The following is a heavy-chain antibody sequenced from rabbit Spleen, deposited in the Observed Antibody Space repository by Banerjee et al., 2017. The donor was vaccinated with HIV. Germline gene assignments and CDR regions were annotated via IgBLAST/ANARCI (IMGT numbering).Heavy chain of an antibody. CDR1: EVSFSFSSY. Sequence: QEQLEESGGGLVKPGASLTLTCTASEVSFSFSSYMCWVRQAPGKGLEWIACIEVGSSDFTYFATWAKGRFTISKTSSTTVTLQVTRLTAADTATYFCAKDTSSSFSSYGMDLWGQGTLVTVS. CDR2: IEVGSSDFT. J-gene: IGHJ6*01. D-gene: IGHD1-1*01. V-gene: IGHV1S45*01. CDR3: AKDTSSSFSSYGMDL.